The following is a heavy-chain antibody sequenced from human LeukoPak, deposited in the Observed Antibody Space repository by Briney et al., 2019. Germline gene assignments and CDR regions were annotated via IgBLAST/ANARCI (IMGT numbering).Heavy chain of an antibody. CDR2: INTNTRNP. CDR3: ARIRAPSSFGQRESDY. CDR1: GGTFSSYA. V-gene: IGHV7-4-1*02. J-gene: IGHJ4*02. Sequence: ASVKVSCKASGGTFSSYAISWVRQAPGQGLEWMGWINTNTRNPTYAQGFTGRFVFSLDTSVSTAYLQISSLKAEDTAVYYCARIRAPSSFGQRESDYWGQGTLVTVSS. D-gene: IGHD3-3*02.